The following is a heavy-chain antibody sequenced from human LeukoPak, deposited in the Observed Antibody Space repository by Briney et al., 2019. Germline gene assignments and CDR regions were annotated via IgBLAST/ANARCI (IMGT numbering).Heavy chain of an antibody. CDR3: ASRSGSYYSYYGMDV. CDR1: GGSISCYY. D-gene: IGHD1-26*01. J-gene: IGHJ6*02. CDR2: IYYSGST. V-gene: IGHV4-59*01. Sequence: SETLSLTCTVSGGSISCYYWSWIRQPPGKGLEWLGYIYYSGSTNYNPSLKSRVTISVDTSKNQFSLKLSSVTAADTAVYYCASRSGSYYSYYGMDVWGQGTTVTVSS.